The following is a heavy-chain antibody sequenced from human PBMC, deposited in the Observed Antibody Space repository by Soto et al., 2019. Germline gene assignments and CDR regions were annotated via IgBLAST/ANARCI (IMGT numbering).Heavy chain of an antibody. J-gene: IGHJ6*03. Sequence: GGSLRLSCAASGFTFSDYYMSWTRQAPGKGLEWVAYISGSSGNIYYADTVKGRFTISRDNAKNSLYLQMNSLRADDTAVYYCARDRYSGSDAYMDVWGNGTTVTVSS. V-gene: IGHV3-11*01. CDR3: ARDRYSGSDAYMDV. CDR1: GFTFSDYY. D-gene: IGHD5-12*01. CDR2: ISGSSGNI.